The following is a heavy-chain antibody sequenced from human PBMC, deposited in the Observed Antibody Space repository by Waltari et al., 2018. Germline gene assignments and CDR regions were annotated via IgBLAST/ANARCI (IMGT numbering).Heavy chain of an antibody. J-gene: IGHJ5*02. CDR2: IYYSGST. CDR1: GGSISSSSYY. D-gene: IGHD2-15*01. Sequence: QLPLQESGPGLVKPSETLSLTCTVSGGSISSSSYYWGWIRQPPGKGLEWIGSIYYSGSTYYNPSLKSRVTISVDTSKNQFSLKLSSVTAADTAVYYCARGKEKGYVRQWSWFDPWGQGTLVTVSS. CDR3: ARGKEKGYVRQWSWFDP. V-gene: IGHV4-39*07.